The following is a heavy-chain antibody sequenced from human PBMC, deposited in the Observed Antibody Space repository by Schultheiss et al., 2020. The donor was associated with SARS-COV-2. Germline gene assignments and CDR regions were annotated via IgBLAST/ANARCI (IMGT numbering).Heavy chain of an antibody. CDR3: ARFSIAVAADNWFDP. CDR2: IYTSGST. Sequence: SETLSLTCAVSGGSISSSNWWSWVRQPPGKGLEWIGRIYTSGSTYYNPSLKSRVTMSVDTSKNQFSLKLSSVTAADTAVYYCARFSIAVAADNWFDPWGQGTLVTVSS. CDR1: GGSISSSNW. J-gene: IGHJ5*02. D-gene: IGHD6-19*01. V-gene: IGHV4-4*02.